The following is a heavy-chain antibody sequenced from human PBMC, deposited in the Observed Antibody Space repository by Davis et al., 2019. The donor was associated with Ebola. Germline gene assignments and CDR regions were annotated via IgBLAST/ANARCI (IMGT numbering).Heavy chain of an antibody. CDR2: INAGNGNT. CDR3: ARSILTCYSTYYYYGMDV. CDR1: GYTFTSYA. J-gene: IGHJ6*04. V-gene: IGHV1-3*01. Sequence: ASVKVSCKASGYTFTSYAMHWVRQAPGQRLEWMGWINAGNGNTKYSQKFQGRVTITRDTSASTAYMELSSLRSEDTAVYYWARSILTCYSTYYYYGMDVWGKGTTVTVSS. D-gene: IGHD3-9*01.